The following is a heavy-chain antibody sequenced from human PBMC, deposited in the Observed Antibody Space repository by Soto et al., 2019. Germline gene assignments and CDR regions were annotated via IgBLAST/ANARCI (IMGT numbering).Heavy chain of an antibody. J-gene: IGHJ6*03. V-gene: IGHV3-74*01. CDR3: ARTAASEPYYYYMDV. CDR2: INSDGSST. Sequence: GGSLRLSCAASGFTFSSYWMHWVRQAPGKGLVWVSRINSDGSSTSYADSVKGRFTISRDNAKNTLYLQMNSLRAEDTAVYYCARTAASEPYYYYMDVWGKGTTVTVSS. D-gene: IGHD6-13*01. CDR1: GFTFSSYW.